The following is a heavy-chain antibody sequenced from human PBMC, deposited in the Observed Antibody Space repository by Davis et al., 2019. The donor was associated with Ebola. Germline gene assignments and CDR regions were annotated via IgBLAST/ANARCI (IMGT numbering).Heavy chain of an antibody. V-gene: IGHV4-31*03. J-gene: IGHJ4*02. CDR2: IYYSGST. Sequence: SETLSLTCTVSGGSISSGGYYWSWIRQHPGKGLEWIGYIYYSGSTYYNPSLKIRVTISVDTSKNQFSLKLSSVTAADTAVYYCARSDYYGVCDYWGQGTLVTVSS. D-gene: IGHD3-10*01. CDR3: ARSDYYGVCDY. CDR1: GGSISSGGYY.